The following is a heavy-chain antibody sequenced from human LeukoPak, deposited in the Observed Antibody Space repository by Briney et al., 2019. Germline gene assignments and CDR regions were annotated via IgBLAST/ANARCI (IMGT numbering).Heavy chain of an antibody. J-gene: IGHJ5*02. CDR1: GFTFSDYY. Sequence: PGGSLRLSCAASGFTFSDYYMSWIRQAPGKGLEWVSYISSSGSTIYYADSVKGRFTISRDNAKNSLYLQMNSLRAEDTAVYYCARDRRITMVRGVQSNWFDPWGQGTLVTASS. CDR3: ARDRRITMVRGVQSNWFDP. D-gene: IGHD3-10*01. V-gene: IGHV3-11*01. CDR2: ISSSGSTI.